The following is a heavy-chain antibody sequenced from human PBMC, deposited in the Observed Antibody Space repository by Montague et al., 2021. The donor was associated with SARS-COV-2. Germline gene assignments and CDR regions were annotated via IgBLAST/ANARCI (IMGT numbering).Heavy chain of an antibody. D-gene: IGHD3-10*01. V-gene: IGHV6-1*01. J-gene: IGHJ4*02. CDR2: TYYRSKWYN. CDR1: GDSVSSNSAA. Sequence: CAISGDSVSSNSAAWNWIRQSPSRGLEWLGRTYYRSKWYNDYAVSVKSRITINPDTSKNQFSLQLNFVTPEDTAVYYCARGGWGAPGTGRLFDYWGQGTLVTVSS. CDR3: ARGGWGAPGTGRLFDY.